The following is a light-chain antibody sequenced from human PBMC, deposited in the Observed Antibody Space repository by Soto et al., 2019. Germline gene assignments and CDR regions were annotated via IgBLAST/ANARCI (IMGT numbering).Light chain of an antibody. Sequence: EIVMTQSPATLSVSPGGRATLSCRASQSVSGNLAWYQQRSGQAPRLLIHGASTRATGIPARFSGSRSGTQFTLTISSLQSEDSATYYCQHYNSYSEAFGQGTKVELK. CDR2: GAS. J-gene: IGKJ1*01. V-gene: IGKV3-15*01. CDR3: QHYNSYSEA. CDR1: QSVSGN.